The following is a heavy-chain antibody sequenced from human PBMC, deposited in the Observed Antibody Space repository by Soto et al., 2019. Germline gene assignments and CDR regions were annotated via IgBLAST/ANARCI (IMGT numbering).Heavy chain of an antibody. D-gene: IGHD1-26*01. CDR1: GGTFSSYA. CDR2: IIPIFGTA. Sequence: ASVKVSCKASGGTFSSYAISWVRQAPGQGLEWMGGIIPIFGTANYAQKFQGRVTITADESTSTAYMELSSLRSEDTAVYYCARDRRPYYASAARDAFDIWGQGTMVTVSS. V-gene: IGHV1-69*13. CDR3: ARDRRPYYASAARDAFDI. J-gene: IGHJ3*02.